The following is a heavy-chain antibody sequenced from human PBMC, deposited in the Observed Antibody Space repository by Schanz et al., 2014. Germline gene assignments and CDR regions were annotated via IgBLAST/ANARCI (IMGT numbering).Heavy chain of an antibody. CDR1: GYTFTSYG. CDR3: ARSNYYDNSDYYNSFDY. J-gene: IGHJ4*02. CDR2: ISPYNGNT. Sequence: QVQLVQSGAEVKKPGASVKVSCKASGYTFTSYGISWVRQAPGQGLEWMGWISPYNGNTNYAQKLQGRVTMTADKSTSTAYMDLSSLRPEDTAVYYCARSNYYDNSDYYNSFDYWGQGTLVTVSS. D-gene: IGHD3-22*01. V-gene: IGHV1-18*01.